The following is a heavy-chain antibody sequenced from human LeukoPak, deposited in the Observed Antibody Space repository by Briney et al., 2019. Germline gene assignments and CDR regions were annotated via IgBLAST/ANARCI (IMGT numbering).Heavy chain of an antibody. CDR1: GFTFSSYG. D-gene: IGHD5-18*01. CDR3: AKVNEPGYSYGTYDY. CDR2: IRYDGSNK. V-gene: IGHV3-30*02. J-gene: IGHJ4*02. Sequence: PGGSLRLSCAASGFTFSSYGMHWVRQAPGKGLEWVAFIRYDGSNKYYADSVKGRFTISRDNSKNTLYLQMNSLRAEDTAVYYCAKVNEPGYSYGTYDYWGQGTLVTVSS.